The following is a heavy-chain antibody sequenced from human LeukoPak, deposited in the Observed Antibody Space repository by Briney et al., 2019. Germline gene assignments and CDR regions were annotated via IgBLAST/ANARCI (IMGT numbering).Heavy chain of an antibody. CDR2: VYYSRSS. Sequence: SETLSLTCTVSGGSISAYYWNWIRQPPGQGLEWIGYVYYSRSSNYNPSLKSRVTISLDTSKRQFSLTLRSVTAADTAVYYCARLFQDNGNYGSLDFWGQGTMVTVSS. CDR3: ARLFQDNGNYGSLDF. J-gene: IGHJ3*01. V-gene: IGHV4-59*01. D-gene: IGHD1-7*01. CDR1: GGSISAYY.